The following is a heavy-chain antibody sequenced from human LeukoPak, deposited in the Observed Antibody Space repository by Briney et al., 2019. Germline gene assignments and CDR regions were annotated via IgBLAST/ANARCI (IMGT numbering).Heavy chain of an antibody. J-gene: IGHJ4*02. CDR1: GFTFSSYA. CDR3: ARGKEMTGTSGYYSFDF. CDR2: LRGNGDT. V-gene: IGHV3-23*01. Sequence: GGSLRLSCAASGFTFSSYAMSWVREAPARGLEWVSSLRGNGDTFYADSVKGRFTLSRDESRNTVYLHLNNLRVEDTAVYYCARGKEMTGTSGYYSFDFWGQGTLVSVSS. D-gene: IGHD1-7*01.